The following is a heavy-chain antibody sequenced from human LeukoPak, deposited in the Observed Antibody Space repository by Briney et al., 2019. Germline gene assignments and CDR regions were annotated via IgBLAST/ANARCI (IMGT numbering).Heavy chain of an antibody. D-gene: IGHD2-15*01. V-gene: IGHV4-31*02. CDR3: ARVGRYCSGGSCYLQRNNWFDP. Sequence: PSQTLSLTCIVSGGSISSADYYWSWIRQHPGKGLEWIGYISSRGRTYYNPSLKSRLTISVDTSKNQFSLKLSSVTAADTAVYYCARVGRYCSGGSCYLQRNNWFDPWGQGTLVTVSS. J-gene: IGHJ5*02. CDR1: GGSISSADYY. CDR2: ISSRGRT.